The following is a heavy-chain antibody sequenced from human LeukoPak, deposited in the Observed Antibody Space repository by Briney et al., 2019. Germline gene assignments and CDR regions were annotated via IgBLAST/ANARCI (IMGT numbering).Heavy chain of an antibody. J-gene: IGHJ4*01. Sequence: PSETLSLTCTVSGGSISSSSYYWGWIRQPPGKGLEWIGSIYYSGSTYYNPSLKSRVTISVDTSKNQFSLKLSSVTAADTAVYYCARSLVVVVPAAIGTFDYWGHGTLVTVSS. CDR3: ARSLVVVVPAAIGTFDY. D-gene: IGHD2-2*01. CDR2: IYYSGST. V-gene: IGHV4-39*01. CDR1: GGSISSSSYY.